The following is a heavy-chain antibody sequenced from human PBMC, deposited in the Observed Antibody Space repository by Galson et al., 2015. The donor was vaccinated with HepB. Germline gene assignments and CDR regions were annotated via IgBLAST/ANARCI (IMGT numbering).Heavy chain of an antibody. V-gene: IGHV3-53*01. Sequence: SLRLSCAASGFTVSSNYMSWVRQAPGKGLEWVSVIYSGGSTYYADSVKGRFTISRDNSKNTLYLQMNSLRAEDTAVYYCARVGCSGGNCYFDNWGQGTLVTVSS. CDR1: GFTVSSNY. CDR3: ARVGCSGGNCYFDN. J-gene: IGHJ4*02. CDR2: IYSGGST. D-gene: IGHD2-15*01.